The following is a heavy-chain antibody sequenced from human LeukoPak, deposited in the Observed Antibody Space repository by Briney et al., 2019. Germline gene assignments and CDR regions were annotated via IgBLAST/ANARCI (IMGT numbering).Heavy chain of an antibody. CDR1: GFTSNMYV. CDR2: ISGNGAST. CDR3: ANNDEEGGSLSYSFDV. D-gene: IGHD1-1*01. Sequence: GGSLRLSCAASGFTSNMYVLNWVRQAPGKGLEWVSGISGNGASTYSADSAKGRFTISRDNSKNTVYLQMDSLRADHTALYYCANNDEEGGSLSYSFDVWGQGSLVTVSS. V-gene: IGHV3-23*01. J-gene: IGHJ3*01.